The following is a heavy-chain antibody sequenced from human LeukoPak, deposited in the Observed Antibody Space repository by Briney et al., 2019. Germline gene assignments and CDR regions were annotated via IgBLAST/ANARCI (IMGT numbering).Heavy chain of an antibody. CDR1: GYTFSSYW. J-gene: IGHJ4*02. D-gene: IGHD3-3*01. Sequence: GEPLKISCKGSGYTFSSYWIGWVRQMPGKGLEWMGIIYPGDSDTRYSPSLQGQVTISVDTSIGTAYLQWSSLKASDTAIYYCARQNDFRLDYWGQGTLVTDSS. CDR2: IYPGDSDT. CDR3: ARQNDFRLDY. V-gene: IGHV5-51*01.